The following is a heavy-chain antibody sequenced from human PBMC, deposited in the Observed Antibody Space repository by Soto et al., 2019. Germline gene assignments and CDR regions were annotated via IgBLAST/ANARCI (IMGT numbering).Heavy chain of an antibody. CDR3: AKDIEEVVYYYGMDV. CDR2: ISYDGNNK. CDR1: GFTFGSYG. D-gene: IGHD1-26*01. V-gene: IGHV3-30*18. Sequence: QVQLVESGGGVVQPGKSLRLSCVASGFTFGSYGMHWVRQAPGKGLEWVALISYDGNNKYYGDSVKGRFTIFRDNSKNTLFLQMNSLRAEDTAVYFCAKDIEEVVYYYGMDVWGHGTTVTVSS. J-gene: IGHJ6*02.